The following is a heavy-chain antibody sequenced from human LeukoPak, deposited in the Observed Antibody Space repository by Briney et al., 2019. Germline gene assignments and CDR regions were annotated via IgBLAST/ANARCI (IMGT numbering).Heavy chain of an antibody. J-gene: IGHJ6*03. V-gene: IGHV1-69*05. CDR2: IIPIFGTA. CDR1: GGTFSSYA. Sequence: SVTVSFKASGGTFSSYAISWVRQAPGQGLEWMGGIIPIFGTANYAQKFQGRVTITTDESTSTAYMELSSLRSEDTAVYYCARDSGDGYNYDYYYYMDVWGKGTTVTVSS. CDR3: ARDSGDGYNYDYYYYMDV. D-gene: IGHD5-24*01.